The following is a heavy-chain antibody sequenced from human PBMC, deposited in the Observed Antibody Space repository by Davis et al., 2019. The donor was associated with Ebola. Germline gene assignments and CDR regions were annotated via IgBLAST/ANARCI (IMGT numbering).Heavy chain of an antibody. V-gene: IGHV3-13*01. Sequence: GESLKISCAASNFIFSCYDMHWVRQGTGKGLEWVSAIGTAGDTYYPGSVKGRFTISRENAKNSLYLQMNSLRAGDTAVYYCARGVAGRVRGVPWAMDVWGQGTTVTVSS. D-gene: IGHD3-10*01. CDR2: IGTAGDT. J-gene: IGHJ6*02. CDR3: ARGVAGRVRGVPWAMDV. CDR1: NFIFSCYD.